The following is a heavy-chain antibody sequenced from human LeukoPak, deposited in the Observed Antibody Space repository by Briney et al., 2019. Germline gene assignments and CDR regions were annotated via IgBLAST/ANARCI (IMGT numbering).Heavy chain of an antibody. J-gene: IGHJ4*02. D-gene: IGHD3-22*01. CDR3: ARGGYFDSSGYYYPHFDY. CDR1: GYTFTSYG. Sequence: GASVKVSCKASGYTFTSYGISWVRQAPGQGLECMGWISGNNGNTNYAQNLQGRVTVTTDTSTSTAYMELRSLRSDDTAVYYCARGGYFDSSGYYYPHFDYWGQGTLVTVSS. CDR2: ISGNNGNT. V-gene: IGHV1-18*01.